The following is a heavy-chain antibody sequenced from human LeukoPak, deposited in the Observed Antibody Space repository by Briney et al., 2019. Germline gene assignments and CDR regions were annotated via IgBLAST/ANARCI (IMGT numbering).Heavy chain of an antibody. Sequence: PGGSLRLSCAASGFTFSDHYMDWVRQAPGEGLERVGRTRNKVNSYTTEYAASVKGRFTISRDDSKNSLYLQMNSLRTEDTAVYYCARSHYQSSGYFDQDAFDIWGQGTMVAVSS. CDR3: ARSHYQSSGYFDQDAFDI. J-gene: IGHJ3*02. CDR2: TRNKVNSYTT. CDR1: GFTFSDHY. D-gene: IGHD3-22*01. V-gene: IGHV3-72*01.